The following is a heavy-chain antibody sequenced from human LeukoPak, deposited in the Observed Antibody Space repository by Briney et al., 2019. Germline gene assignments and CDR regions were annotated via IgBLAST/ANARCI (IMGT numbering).Heavy chain of an antibody. CDR1: GGSISSGGYS. V-gene: IGHV4-30-2*01. CDR3: ARRIPEWFGELSRFDP. J-gene: IGHJ5*02. CDR2: IYHSGST. D-gene: IGHD3-10*01. Sequence: SQTLSLTCAVSGGSISSGGYSWSWIRQPPGKGLEWIGYIYHSGSTYYNPSLKSRVTISVDRSKNQFSLKLSSVTAADTAVNYCARRIPEWFGELSRFDPWGQGTLVTVSS.